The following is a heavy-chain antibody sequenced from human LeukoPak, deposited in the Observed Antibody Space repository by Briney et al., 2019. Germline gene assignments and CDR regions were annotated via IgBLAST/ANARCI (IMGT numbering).Heavy chain of an antibody. J-gene: IGHJ4*02. CDR3: ARVRNYVNY. V-gene: IGHV4-34*01. Sequence: SETLSLTCAVYGGSFSGYYWSWIRQPPGKGLEWIGEINHSGSTNYNPSLKSRVTISVDTSKNQFSLELSSVTAADTAVYYCARVRNYVNYWGQGTLVTVSS. CDR2: INHSGST. CDR1: GGSFSGYY. D-gene: IGHD1-7*01.